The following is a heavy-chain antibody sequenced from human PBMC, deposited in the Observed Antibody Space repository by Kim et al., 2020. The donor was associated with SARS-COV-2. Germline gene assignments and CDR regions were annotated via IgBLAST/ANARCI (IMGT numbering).Heavy chain of an antibody. V-gene: IGHV3-30*02. D-gene: IGHD3-10*01. CDR3: AKLYGSVHSYSYFDY. Sequence: ADSVKGRFTTSRDNSKTTLYLEMNGLRAENQAVYFCAKLYGSVHSYSYFDYWGQGTLVTVSS. J-gene: IGHJ4*02.